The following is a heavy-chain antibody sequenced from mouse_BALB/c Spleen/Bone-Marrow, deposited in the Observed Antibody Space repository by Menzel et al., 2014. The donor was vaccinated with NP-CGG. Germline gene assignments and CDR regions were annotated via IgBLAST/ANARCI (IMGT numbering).Heavy chain of an antibody. J-gene: IGHJ1*01. V-gene: IGHV2-9*02. CDR3: ARKDYGSRGEYFDV. CDR1: GFSLTNYG. CDR2: IWAGGST. Sequence: ESGPGLVAPSQSLSITCTVSGFSLTNYGVHWVRQPPGKGLEWLGLIWAGGSTNYNSALMSRLSISKDNSKSQVFIKMNGLQTDDTAMYYCARKDYGSRGEYFDVWGAGTTVTVSS. D-gene: IGHD1-1*01.